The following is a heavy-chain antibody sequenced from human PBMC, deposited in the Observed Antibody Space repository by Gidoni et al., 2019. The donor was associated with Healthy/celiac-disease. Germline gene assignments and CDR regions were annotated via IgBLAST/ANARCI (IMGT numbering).Heavy chain of an antibody. V-gene: IGHV1-69*06. CDR2: IIPIFGTA. CDR3: ARVTGGRTRDGDNYEKVPD. Sequence: QVQLVQSGAAVTKPGSSVQVSCQASGGTFSRYASSWVRQAPGQGREWMGGIIPIFGTANYAQKYQGRVTITADKSTSTAYMEPSSLRSEDTAVYYCARVTGGRTRDGDNYEKVPDWGQGTLVTVSS. J-gene: IGHJ4*02. CDR1: GGTFSRYA. D-gene: IGHD5-12*01.